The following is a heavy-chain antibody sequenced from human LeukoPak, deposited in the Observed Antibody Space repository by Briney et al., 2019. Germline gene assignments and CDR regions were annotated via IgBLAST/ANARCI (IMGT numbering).Heavy chain of an antibody. V-gene: IGHV3-20*04. D-gene: IGHD3-10*01. CDR1: GFTFDDYG. J-gene: IGHJ4*02. CDR3: AKLAKYFYGSETYYFFEH. CDR2: INWNGGST. Sequence: GGSLRLSCAASGFTFDDYGMSWVRQAPGKGLEWVSGINWNGGSTGYADSVKGRFTISRDNAKNSLYLQMNSLRVEDTAVYYCAKLAKYFYGSETYYFFEHWGQGTPVTASS.